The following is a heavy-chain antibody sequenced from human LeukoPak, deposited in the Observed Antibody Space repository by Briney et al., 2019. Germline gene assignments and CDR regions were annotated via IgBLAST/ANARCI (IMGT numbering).Heavy chain of an antibody. CDR2: VSYDGKNK. CDR3: AKGYNGYDYAFDT. V-gene: IGHV3-30*18. CDR1: GFTFSSYG. Sequence: GGSLRLSCAASGFTFSSYGMHWVRQAPGKGLEWVAVVSYDGKNKYYVDSVKGRFTISRDNSKNTLYLQMNSLRAEDTAVYYCAKGYNGYDYAFDTWGQGTMVTVSS. J-gene: IGHJ3*02. D-gene: IGHD5-12*01.